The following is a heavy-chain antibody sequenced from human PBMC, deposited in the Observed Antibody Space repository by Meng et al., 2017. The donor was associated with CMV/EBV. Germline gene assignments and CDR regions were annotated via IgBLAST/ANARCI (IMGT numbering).Heavy chain of an antibody. V-gene: IGHV1-69*05. D-gene: IGHD2-2*02. CDR3: ARSRPHCSSTSCYTGGVNYYYYGMDV. J-gene: IGHJ6*02. CDR1: GGTFSSYA. CDR2: IIPIFGTA. Sequence: SVKVSCKASGGTFSSYAISWVRQAPGQGLEWMGGIIPIFGTANYAQKFQGRVTITTDESTSTAYMELSSLRYEDTAVYYCARSRPHCSSTSCYTGGVNYYYYGMDVWGQGTTVTVSS.